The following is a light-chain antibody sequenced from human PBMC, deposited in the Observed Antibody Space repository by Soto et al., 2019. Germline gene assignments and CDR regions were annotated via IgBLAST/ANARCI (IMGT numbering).Light chain of an antibody. CDR2: VNNDGSH. CDR1: SGHSNYA. Sequence: QPVLTQSPSASAYLGASVKLTCTLSSGHSNYAIAWHQQQPEKGPRYLMKVNNDGSHSKGDGIPDRFSGASSGAERYLTISRLQSEDEADYYCQTWATGIRVFGGGTKLTVL. J-gene: IGLJ2*01. CDR3: QTWATGIRV. V-gene: IGLV4-69*02.